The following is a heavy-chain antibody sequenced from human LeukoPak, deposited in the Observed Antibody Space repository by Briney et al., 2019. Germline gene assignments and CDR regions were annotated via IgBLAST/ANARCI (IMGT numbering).Heavy chain of an antibody. D-gene: IGHD6-19*01. Sequence: PGGSLRLSCAASGFTFSSYEMNWVRQVPGKGLEWISYISSSSGTIHYADSVNGRFTISRDNGRNSLYLQMNSLRVDDTAVYYCARDATPQYSSGWVFFDYWGQGTLVTVSS. J-gene: IGHJ4*02. CDR3: ARDATPQYSSGWVFFDY. V-gene: IGHV3-48*03. CDR1: GFTFSSYE. CDR2: ISSSSGTI.